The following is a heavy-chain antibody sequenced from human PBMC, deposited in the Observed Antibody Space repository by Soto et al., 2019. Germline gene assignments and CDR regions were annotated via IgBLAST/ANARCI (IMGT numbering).Heavy chain of an antibody. CDR2: IIPMFGTA. J-gene: IGHJ6*02. Sequence: SVKVSCKASGGTFSSYAISWVRQAPGQGLEWMGGIIPMFGTADYAQKFQGRATITADESTSTAYMELSSLRSEDTAVYYCAISVYCVVGSCSYPQYYYYGMDVWGQGTTVTVSS. V-gene: IGHV1-69*13. CDR3: AISVYCVVGSCSYPQYYYYGMDV. CDR1: GGTFSSYA. D-gene: IGHD2-15*01.